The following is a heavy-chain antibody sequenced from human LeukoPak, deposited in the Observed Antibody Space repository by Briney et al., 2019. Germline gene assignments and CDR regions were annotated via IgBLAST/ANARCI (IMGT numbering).Heavy chain of an antibody. CDR2: ISRSSSTI. J-gene: IGHJ1*01. D-gene: IGHD3-3*01. V-gene: IGHV3-48*02. CDR1: GFTFSSYS. CDR3: ARVQVRDFWSGPRFEYFQH. Sequence: GGSLRLSCAASGFTFSSYSMNWVRQAPGKGLEWVSYISRSSSTIYYADSVKGRFTISRDNAKNSLYLQMNSLRDEDTAVYYCARVQVRDFWSGPRFEYFQHWGQGTLVTVSS.